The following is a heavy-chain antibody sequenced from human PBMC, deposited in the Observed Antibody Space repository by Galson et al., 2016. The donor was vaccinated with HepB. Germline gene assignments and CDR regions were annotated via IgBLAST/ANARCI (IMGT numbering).Heavy chain of an antibody. CDR1: GFTVSSNY. CDR2: IYGGGTT. V-gene: IGHV3-66*01. J-gene: IGHJ4*02. CDR3: ARAPGYSYGAPYFDY. D-gene: IGHD5-18*01. Sequence: SLRLSCAASGFTVSSNYMSWVRQAPGKGLEWVSVIYGGGTTYYADSVKDTFTISRDNSKNTVHLQMTSLRVEDTAVYYCARAPGYSYGAPYFDYWGQGTLVTVSS.